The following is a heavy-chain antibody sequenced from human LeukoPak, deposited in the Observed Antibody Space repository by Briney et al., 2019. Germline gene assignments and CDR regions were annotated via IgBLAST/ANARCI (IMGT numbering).Heavy chain of an antibody. V-gene: IGHV3-23*01. J-gene: IGHJ6*03. CDR3: AKADSSGWLRYYYYYYMDV. CDR1: GFTFSSYA. Sequence: GGSLRLSCAASGFTFSSYAMSWVRQAPGKGLEWVSAISGSGGSTYYADSVKGRFTISRDNSKYTLHLQMNSLRAEDTAVYYCAKADSSGWLRYYYYYYMDVWGKGTTVTVSS. CDR2: ISGSGGST. D-gene: IGHD6-19*01.